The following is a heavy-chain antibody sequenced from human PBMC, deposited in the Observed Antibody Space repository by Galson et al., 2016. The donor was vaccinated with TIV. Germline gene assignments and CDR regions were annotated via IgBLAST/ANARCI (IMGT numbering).Heavy chain of an antibody. V-gene: IGHV3-7*03. Sequence: SLRLSCAASGFSISDYWMNWVRQAPGKGLEWVANIKQDGSEIYYVDAVKGRFTISRDNDKNSVVLQMNSLRAEDTAVYYCVRAIATRGSFWGQGTLVTVSS. D-gene: IGHD6-13*01. J-gene: IGHJ1*01. CDR3: VRAIATRGSF. CDR2: IKQDGSEI. CDR1: GFSISDYW.